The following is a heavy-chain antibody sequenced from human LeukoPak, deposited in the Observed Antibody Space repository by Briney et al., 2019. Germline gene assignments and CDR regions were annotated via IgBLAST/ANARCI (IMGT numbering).Heavy chain of an antibody. Sequence: SETLSLTCTVSGGSISSYYWSRIRQPPGKGLEWIGYIYYSGSTNYNPSLKSRVTISVDTSKNQFSLKLSSVTAADTAVYYCARVLGYSYGYGSWFDPWGQGTLVTVSS. CDR2: IYYSGST. J-gene: IGHJ5*02. CDR1: GGSISSYY. V-gene: IGHV4-59*01. D-gene: IGHD5-18*01. CDR3: ARVLGYSYGYGSWFDP.